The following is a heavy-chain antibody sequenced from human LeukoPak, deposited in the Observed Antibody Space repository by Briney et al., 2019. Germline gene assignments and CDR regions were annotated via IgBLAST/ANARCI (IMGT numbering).Heavy chain of an antibody. CDR1: GGSFSGYY. D-gene: IGHD3-10*01. CDR3: ARGPENYYGSGSYYSPYYFDY. CDR2: INHSGST. J-gene: IGHJ4*02. Sequence: PSETLSLTCAVYGGSFSGYYWSWIRQPSGKGLEWIGEINHSGSTNYNPSLKSRVTISVDTSKNQFSLKLSSVTAADTAVYYCARGPENYYGSGSYYSPYYFDYWGQGTLVTVSS. V-gene: IGHV4-34*01.